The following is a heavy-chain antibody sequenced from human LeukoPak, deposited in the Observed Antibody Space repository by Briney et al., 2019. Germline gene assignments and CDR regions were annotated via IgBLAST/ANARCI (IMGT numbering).Heavy chain of an antibody. CDR1: GGSIGSGDYY. J-gene: IGHJ4*02. CDR3: AREGGGLGEYFDY. Sequence: SQALSLTCTVSGGSIGSGDYYWSWIRQPPGKGLEWIGYIYYSGSTYYNPSLKSRVTISVDTSKNQFSLKLSSVTAADTAVYYWAREGGGLGEYFDYWGQGTLVTVSS. D-gene: IGHD3-16*01. CDR2: IYYSGST. V-gene: IGHV4-30-4*08.